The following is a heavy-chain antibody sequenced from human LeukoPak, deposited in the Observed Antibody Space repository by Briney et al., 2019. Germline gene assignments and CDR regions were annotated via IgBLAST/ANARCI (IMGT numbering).Heavy chain of an antibody. D-gene: IGHD2-15*01. J-gene: IGHJ4*02. CDR2: INQDGSET. CDR3: ARPELPGWSVLSDF. CDR1: GFTFRKYW. Sequence: AGGSLRLSCAASGFTFRKYWMSWVRQAPGKGLEWVANINQDGSETYYADSVEGRFTMSRDNGKNSLDLQMNSLRAEDTAVYYCARPELPGWSVLSDFWGQGTLVTVSS. V-gene: IGHV3-7*01.